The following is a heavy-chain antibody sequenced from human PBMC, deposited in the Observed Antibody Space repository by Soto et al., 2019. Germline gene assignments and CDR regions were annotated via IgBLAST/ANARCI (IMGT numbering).Heavy chain of an antibody. CDR2: TGSGTGPG. CDR1: GGSLSTNP. D-gene: IGHD2-15*01. CDR3: ARRDSGGFFRFFDS. V-gene: IGHV1-69*06. J-gene: IGHJ4*02. Sequence: QVQLVQSGTEVKKPGSSVKVSCKTSGGSLSTNPISWVRQAPGQGLEWMGGTGSGTGPGNHAQKFQGRLTVTADKSTGTVYMELTNRSSEDTAVYYCARRDSGGFFRFFDSWGQGTLVTVSS.